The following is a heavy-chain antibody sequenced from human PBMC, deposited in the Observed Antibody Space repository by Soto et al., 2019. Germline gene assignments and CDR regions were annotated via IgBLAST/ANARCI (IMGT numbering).Heavy chain of an antibody. V-gene: IGHV3-23*01. Sequence: GSLCLSNAAAGVTFHIPGISCVRQSPGKGLEWVSAISGSGGSTYYADSVKGRFTISRDNSKNTLYLQMNSLRAEDTAVYYCAKDRGYYDSSGYSDYWGQGTLVTFSS. CDR1: GVTFHIPG. CDR2: ISGSGGST. J-gene: IGHJ4*02. D-gene: IGHD3-22*01. CDR3: AKDRGYYDSSGYSDY.